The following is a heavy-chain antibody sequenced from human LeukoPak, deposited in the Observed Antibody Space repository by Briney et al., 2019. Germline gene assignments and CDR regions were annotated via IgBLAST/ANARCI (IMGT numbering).Heavy chain of an antibody. Sequence: GSLRLSCAASRFTFSTYWMSWVRQAPGKGLEWVANIKQDGRGKYYVDSVKGRFTISRDNAKNSLYLQMNSLRAEATAVYYCAELGITMIGGVWGKGTTVTISS. J-gene: IGHJ6*04. CDR2: IKQDGRGK. D-gene: IGHD3-10*02. CDR1: RFTFSTYW. CDR3: AELGITMIGGV. V-gene: IGHV3-7*01.